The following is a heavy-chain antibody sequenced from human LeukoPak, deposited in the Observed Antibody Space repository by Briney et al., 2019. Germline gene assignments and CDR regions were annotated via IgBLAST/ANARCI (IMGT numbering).Heavy chain of an antibody. V-gene: IGHV4-4*07. CDR1: GGSISSYY. D-gene: IGHD3-9*01. J-gene: IGHJ4*02. CDR3: ARTLHYDILTGYYNVFDY. CDR2: IYTSGST. Sequence: PSETLSLTCTVSGGSISSYYWSWIRQPAGKGLEWIGRIYTSGSTNYNPSLKSRVTMSVDTSKNQFSLKLSSVTAADTAVYYCARTLHYDILTGYYNVFDYWGQGTLVTVSS.